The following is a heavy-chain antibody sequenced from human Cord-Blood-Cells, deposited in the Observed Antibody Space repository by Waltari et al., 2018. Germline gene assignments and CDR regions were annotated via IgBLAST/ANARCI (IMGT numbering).Heavy chain of an antibody. CDR1: GYSISSGYY. CDR2: IYHSGST. CDR3: AREDIVVVIATYNWFDP. Sequence: QVQLQESGPGLVKPSETLSLTCAVSGYSISSGYYWGWIRQPPGKGLEWIGSIYHSGSTYSTPSLKSRVTISVDTSKNQFSLKLSSVTAADTAVYYCAREDIVVVIATYNWFDPWGQGTLVTVSS. J-gene: IGHJ5*02. V-gene: IGHV4-38-2*02. D-gene: IGHD2-21*01.